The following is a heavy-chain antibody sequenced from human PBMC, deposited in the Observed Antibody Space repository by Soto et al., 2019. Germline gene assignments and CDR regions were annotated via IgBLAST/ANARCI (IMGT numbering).Heavy chain of an antibody. CDR3: AKDLKYYYDSSGYFDY. D-gene: IGHD3-22*01. J-gene: IGHJ4*02. V-gene: IGHV3-30*18. CDR1: GFTFSAYG. Sequence: GGSLRPSCAASGFTFSAYGMHWVRQAPGKGLEWVAFISHDGSNKYYADSVRGRFTISRDTSKNTLYLRVNSLRAEDTAVYYCAKDLKYYYDSSGYFDYWGQGTLVTVSS. CDR2: ISHDGSNK.